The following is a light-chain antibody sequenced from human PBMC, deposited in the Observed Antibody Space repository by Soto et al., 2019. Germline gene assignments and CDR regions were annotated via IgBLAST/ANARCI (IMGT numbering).Light chain of an antibody. CDR2: AAS. CDR1: QGISSY. J-gene: IGKJ3*01. Sequence: IQLTHSPSSLSASVGDRVTITCRASQGISSYVAWYQQKPGKGPKLLIYAASTLQSGVPSRFSGSGSGTDFTLTISSLQPEDFATYYCQQGNSYPRTFGPGTKVDIK. CDR3: QQGNSYPRT. V-gene: IGKV1-9*01.